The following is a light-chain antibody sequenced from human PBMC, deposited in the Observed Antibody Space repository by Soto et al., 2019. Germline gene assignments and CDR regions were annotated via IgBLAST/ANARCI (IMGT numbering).Light chain of an antibody. CDR1: SSDIGYYSY. CDR2: DVS. J-gene: IGLJ3*02. Sequence: QSALAQPASLSGSPGQSITISCTGTSSDIGYYSYVSWYQQHPGKAPKLMIFDVSSRPSGISDRFSGSKSGNTASLTISGLEAEDDADYYCSSYGASSTLFGGGTKLTVL. V-gene: IGLV2-14*03. CDR3: SSYGASSTL.